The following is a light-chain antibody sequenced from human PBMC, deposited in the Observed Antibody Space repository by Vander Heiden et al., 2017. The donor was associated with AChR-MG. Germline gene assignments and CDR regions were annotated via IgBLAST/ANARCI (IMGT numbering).Light chain of an antibody. J-gene: IGKJ4*01. CDR1: QSVLYSSNNKNY. V-gene: IGKV4-1*01. CDR3: QQYDSTRLT. CDR2: WAS. Sequence: DIVMTQSPDSLAVSLGERATINCKSSQSVLYSSNNKNYLAWYQQKPGQPPKLLIYWASTRESGVPDRFSGSGSGTDFTLTISSLQAEDVAVYYCQQYDSTRLTFGGRTKVEIK.